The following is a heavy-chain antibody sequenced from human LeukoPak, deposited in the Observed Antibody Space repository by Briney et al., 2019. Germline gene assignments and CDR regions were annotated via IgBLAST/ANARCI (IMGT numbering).Heavy chain of an antibody. D-gene: IGHD2-21*02. Sequence: GGSLRLSCAVSTFYFTDYAMSWARQAPGKGLEWLSAVSGNGDTKDYVDSVKGRFTISRDNSRNTVHLQIDNLRTEDTAVYYCARGSTSTAPGWVYWGHGTPVTVSS. CDR2: VSGNGDTK. CDR1: TFYFTDYA. J-gene: IGHJ4*01. CDR3: ARGSTSTAPGWVY. V-gene: IGHV3-23*01.